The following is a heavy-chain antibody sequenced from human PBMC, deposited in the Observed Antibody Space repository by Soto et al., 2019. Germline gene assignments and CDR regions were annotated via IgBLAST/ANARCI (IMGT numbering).Heavy chain of an antibody. CDR1: GFTFSSYA. D-gene: IGHD6-13*01. CDR3: AKAYSNSWPNDWFDP. Sequence: EVQLLESGGGWLQPGGSLRLSCAASGFTFSSYAMNWIRQAPGRGLEWVSGITGSGAGSYYSDSVKGRFTISRDNSKNTLYLQMYRLRAEDTAVYYCAKAYSNSWPNDWFDPWGQGTLVTVSS. V-gene: IGHV3-23*01. J-gene: IGHJ5*02. CDR2: ITGSGAGS.